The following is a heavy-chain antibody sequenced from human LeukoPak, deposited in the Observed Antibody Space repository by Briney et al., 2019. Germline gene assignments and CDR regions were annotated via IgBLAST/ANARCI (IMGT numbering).Heavy chain of an antibody. V-gene: IGHV3-21*01. J-gene: IGHJ6*02. CDR1: GFTFSSYS. CDR2: ISSSSSYI. D-gene: IGHD6-19*01. Sequence: GGSLRLSCAASGFTFSSYSMNWVRQAPGKGLEWVSSISSSSSYIYYADSVKGRFTISRDNAKNSLYLQMNSLRAEDTAVYYCARESIAVAGYGMDVWGQGTTVTVSS. CDR3: ARESIAVAGYGMDV.